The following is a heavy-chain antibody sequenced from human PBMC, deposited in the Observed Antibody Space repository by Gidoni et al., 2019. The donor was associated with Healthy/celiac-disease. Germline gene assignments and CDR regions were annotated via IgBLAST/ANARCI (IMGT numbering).Heavy chain of an antibody. CDR3: ARVGGAARLMDY. CDR2: INRDGSST. V-gene: IGHV3-74*01. Sequence: EVQLVESGGGLVQPGGSLRLSCAASGFTFSSYWMHCVRQAPGKGLVWVSRINRDGSSTSYADSVKGRFTISRDNAKNTLYLQMNSLRAEDTAVYYCARVGGAARLMDYWGQGTLVTVSS. CDR1: GFTFSSYW. J-gene: IGHJ4*02. D-gene: IGHD6-6*01.